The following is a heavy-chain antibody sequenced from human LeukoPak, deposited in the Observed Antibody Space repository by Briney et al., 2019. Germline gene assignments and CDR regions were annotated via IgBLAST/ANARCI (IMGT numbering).Heavy chain of an antibody. CDR3: ARDNSVGDVAWWFDP. CDR2: INPNSGAT. V-gene: IGHV1-2*02. CDR1: GYSFTGYY. J-gene: IGHJ5*02. D-gene: IGHD1-26*01. Sequence: GASVKVSCKASGYSFTGYYMHWVRQAPGQGLEWMGWINPNSGATKYEQKFQGRVTMTRDMSTTTDYMELSSLRSEDTAVYYCARDNSVGDVAWWFDPWGQGTLVTVSS.